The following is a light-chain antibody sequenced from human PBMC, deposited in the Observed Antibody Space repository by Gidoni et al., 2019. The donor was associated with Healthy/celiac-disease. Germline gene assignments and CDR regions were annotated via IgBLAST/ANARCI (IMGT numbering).Light chain of an antibody. Sequence: DIQMTQSPSSLSASVGDRVTITCQASQDISNYLNWNQQKPGKAPKLLIYDASNLETGVPSRFSGSGSVTDFTFTISSLQPEDIATYYCQQYDNLPLTFGPGTKVDIK. CDR3: QQYDNLPLT. CDR2: DAS. J-gene: IGKJ3*01. CDR1: QDISNY. V-gene: IGKV1-33*01.